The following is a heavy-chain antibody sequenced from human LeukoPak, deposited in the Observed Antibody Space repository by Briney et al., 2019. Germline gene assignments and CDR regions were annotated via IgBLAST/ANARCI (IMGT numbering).Heavy chain of an antibody. CDR2: IRSKAYGGAA. CDR1: GFNFGDYI. Sequence: GGSLRLSCTGSGFNFGDYIMSWVRQAPGKGLEWVGFIRSKAYGGAAEYAASVKGRFTISRDDSKSIAYLQMNSLETEDTAVYYCSRELDIEVVPAAVFGWFAPWGQGTLVTVSS. J-gene: IGHJ5*02. V-gene: IGHV3-49*04. D-gene: IGHD2-2*01. CDR3: SRELDIEVVPAAVFGWFAP.